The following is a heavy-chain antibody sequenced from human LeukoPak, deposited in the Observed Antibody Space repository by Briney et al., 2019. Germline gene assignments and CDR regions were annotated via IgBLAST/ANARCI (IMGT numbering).Heavy chain of an antibody. CDR1: GFTFSNAW. CDR3: AKVRGSSSWLYYFDY. J-gene: IGHJ4*02. Sequence: GGSLRLSCAASGFTFSNAWMSWVRQAPGKGLEWVSAISGSGGSTYYADSVKGRFTISRDNSKNTLYLQMNSLRAEDTAVYYCAKVRGSSSWLYYFDYWGQGTLVTVSS. D-gene: IGHD6-13*01. V-gene: IGHV3-23*01. CDR2: ISGSGGST.